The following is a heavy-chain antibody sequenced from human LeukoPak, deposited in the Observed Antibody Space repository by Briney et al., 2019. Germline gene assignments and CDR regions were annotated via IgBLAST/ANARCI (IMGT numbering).Heavy chain of an antibody. CDR2: IYTSGNT. CDR1: GGSVTSSTFS. CDR3: ARRGTASSGSYYFDQ. D-gene: IGHD6-19*01. J-gene: IGHJ4*02. V-gene: IGHV4-39*01. Sequence: SETLSLTCTVSGGSVTSSTFSWARIRQPPGKGLEWIGNIYTSGNTYYNPSLKSRVTMSVDTSKNQCSLKLSSVTAADTAVYYCARRGTASSGSYYFDQWGQGTLVTVSS.